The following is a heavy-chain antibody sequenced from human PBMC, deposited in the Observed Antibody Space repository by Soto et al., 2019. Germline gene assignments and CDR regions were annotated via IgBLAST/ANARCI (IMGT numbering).Heavy chain of an antibody. D-gene: IGHD2-2*01. CDR1: GGTFSSYA. Sequence: SVKVSCKASGGTFSSYAISWVRQAPGQGLEWMGGIIPIFGTANYAQKFQGRVTITADESTSTAYMELSSLRSEDTAVYYCARGERDIVVVPAAISYYMDVWGKGTTVTVSS. V-gene: IGHV1-69*13. CDR2: IIPIFGTA. CDR3: ARGERDIVVVPAAISYYMDV. J-gene: IGHJ6*03.